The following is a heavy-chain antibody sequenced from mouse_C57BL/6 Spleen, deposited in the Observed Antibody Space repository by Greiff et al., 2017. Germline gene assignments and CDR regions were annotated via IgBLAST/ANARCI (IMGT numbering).Heavy chain of an antibody. CDR2: ISSGGSYT. CDR1: GFTFSSYG. V-gene: IGHV5-6*01. CDR3: AREDY. J-gene: IGHJ2*01. Sequence: EVMLVESGGDLVKPGGSLKLSCAASGFTFSSYGMSWVRQTPDKRLEWVATISSGGSYTYYPDSVKGRFTISRDKAKNTLYLQMSSLKSEDTAMYYCAREDYWGQGTTLTVSS.